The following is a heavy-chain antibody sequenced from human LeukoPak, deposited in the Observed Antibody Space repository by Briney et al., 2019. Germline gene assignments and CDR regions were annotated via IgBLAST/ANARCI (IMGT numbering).Heavy chain of an antibody. CDR2: ISYDGSNK. CDR1: GFTFTNYA. D-gene: IGHD3-22*01. Sequence: GGSLRLSCAASGFTFTNYAIHWVRQAPGKGLEWVAVISYDGSNKYYADSVKGRFTISRDNSKNTLYLQMNSLRAEDTAVYYCARAPWYYYDSSGYHGWFDPWGQGTLVTVSS. J-gene: IGHJ5*02. V-gene: IGHV3-30-3*01. CDR3: ARAPWYYYDSSGYHGWFDP.